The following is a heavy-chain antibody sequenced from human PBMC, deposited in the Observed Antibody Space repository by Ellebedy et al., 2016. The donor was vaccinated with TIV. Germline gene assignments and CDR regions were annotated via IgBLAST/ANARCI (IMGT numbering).Heavy chain of an antibody. V-gene: IGHV4-30-4*01. D-gene: IGHD6-13*01. CDR2: IFYSGST. CDR3: ARVDSSSWYLAFDV. CDR1: GGPPSSVFYY. J-gene: IGHJ3*01. Sequence: SETLSPTCTVSGGPPSSVFYYWSSILQPPGKGLEWIGYIFYSGSTYYNPSLKSRLTLSVDTSENQFSLKMSSVTAADTAMYYCARVDSSSWYLAFDVWGQGTMVTVSS.